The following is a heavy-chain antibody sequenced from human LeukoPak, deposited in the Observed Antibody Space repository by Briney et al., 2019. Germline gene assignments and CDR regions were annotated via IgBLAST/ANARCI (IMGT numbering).Heavy chain of an antibody. CDR2: ISYDGSNK. V-gene: IGHV3-30-3*01. J-gene: IGHJ4*02. D-gene: IGHD3-10*01. CDR1: GFTFSSYA. CDR3: ARPRAEGSYYFDY. Sequence: GGSLRLSCAASGFTFSSYALHWVRQAPGKGLEWVAVISYDGSNKYYADSVKGRFTISRDNSKNTLYLQMNSLRAEDTAVYYCARPRAEGSYYFDYWGQGTLVTVSS.